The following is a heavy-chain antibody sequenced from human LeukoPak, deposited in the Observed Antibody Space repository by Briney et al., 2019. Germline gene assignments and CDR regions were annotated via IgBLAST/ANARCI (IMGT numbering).Heavy chain of an antibody. CDR2: INHSGST. V-gene: IGHV4-34*01. CDR3: ARTSGGYWKTSDY. Sequence: SETLSLTCAVYGGSFSGYYWSWIRQPPGKGLEWIGEINHSGSTDYNPSLKSRVTISVDTSKNQFSLKLSSVTAADTAVYYCARTSGGYWKTSDYWGQGTLVTVSS. J-gene: IGHJ4*02. D-gene: IGHD2-21*01. CDR1: GGSFSGYY.